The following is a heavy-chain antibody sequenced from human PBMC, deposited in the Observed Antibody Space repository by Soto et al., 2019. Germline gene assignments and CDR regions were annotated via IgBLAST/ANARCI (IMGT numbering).Heavy chain of an antibody. J-gene: IGHJ6*02. V-gene: IGHV5-51*01. CDR1: GYSFTSYC. CDR3: ARLGCSSTSCYSYYGMDV. CDR2: ISPGDSDT. D-gene: IGHD2-2*02. Sequence: GESLKISCTGSGYSFTSYCSGWVRQMPGKGLEWMGIISPGDSDTRYSPSFQGQTTISAEKSISTAYLQWSRLKAADNAMYYCARLGCSSTSCYSYYGMDVWGQGATVTVS.